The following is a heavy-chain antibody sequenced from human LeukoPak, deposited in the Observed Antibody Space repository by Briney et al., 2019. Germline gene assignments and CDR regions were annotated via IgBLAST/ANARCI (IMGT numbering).Heavy chain of an antibody. CDR3: AKGIVGATGDAFDI. V-gene: IGHV3-30*18. J-gene: IGHJ3*02. CDR1: GFTFSNYG. Sequence: GGSLRLSCAASGFTFSNYGMHWVRQAPGKGLEWVAVISFDGSNKYYADSVKGRFTISRDNSKNTLYLQMNSLRAEDTAVYYCAKGIVGATGDAFDIWGQGTMVTVSS. CDR2: ISFDGSNK. D-gene: IGHD1-26*01.